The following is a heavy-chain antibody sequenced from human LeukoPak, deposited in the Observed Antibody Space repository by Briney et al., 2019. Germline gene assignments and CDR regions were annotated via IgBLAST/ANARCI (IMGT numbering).Heavy chain of an antibody. D-gene: IGHD4-17*01. CDR1: GYTFTSYG. J-gene: IGHJ6*02. CDR2: ISAYNGNT. CDR3: ASYGDYAGFYYGMDV. Sequence: ASVKVSCKASGYTFTSYGISWVRRAPGQGLERMGWISAYNGNTNYAQKLQGRVTMTTDTSTSTAYMELRSLRSDDTAVYYCASYGDYAGFYYGMDVWGQGTTVTVSS. V-gene: IGHV1-18*01.